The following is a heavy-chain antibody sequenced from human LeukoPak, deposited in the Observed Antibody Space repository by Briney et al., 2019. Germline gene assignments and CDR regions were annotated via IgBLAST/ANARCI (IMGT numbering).Heavy chain of an antibody. D-gene: IGHD3-10*02. CDR1: GYRFTDYY. Sequence: GASVKVSCKASGYRFTDYYIYWVQQAPGEGLEWVGRVDPEDGETVYAEKFKDRLTMTADTSTNTAYMELTSLTSADTAVYYCVTDTQVAPGDIIMFRDYWGQGALVTVSS. CDR3: VTDTQVAPGDIIMFRDY. J-gene: IGHJ4*02. V-gene: IGHV1-69-2*01. CDR2: VDPEDGET.